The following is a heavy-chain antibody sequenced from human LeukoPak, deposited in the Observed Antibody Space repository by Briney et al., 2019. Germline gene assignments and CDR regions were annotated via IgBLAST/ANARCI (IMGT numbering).Heavy chain of an antibody. CDR2: ISGSGGST. D-gene: IGHD3-3*01. Sequence: GXSLRLSCAASGFTFSSYAMSWVRQAPGKGLEWVSAISGSGGSTYYADSVKGRFTISRDNSKNTLYLQMNSLRAEDTAVYYCARDKIGVVRTAFDIWGQGTMVTVSS. CDR3: ARDKIGVVRTAFDI. J-gene: IGHJ3*02. CDR1: GFTFSSYA. V-gene: IGHV3-23*01.